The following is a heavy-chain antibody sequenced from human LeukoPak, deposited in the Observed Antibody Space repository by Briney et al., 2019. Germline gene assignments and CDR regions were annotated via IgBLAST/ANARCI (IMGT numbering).Heavy chain of an antibody. Sequence: GGSLRLSCAASGFTFSSYWMHWVRQAPGKGLVWVSRINSDGSSTSYADSVKGRFTISRDNAKNSLFLQMKSLRVEDTAFYYCVKDTAPEYYYDNSGYFQQWGQGALVTVSS. CDR2: INSDGSST. CDR1: GFTFSSYW. CDR3: VKDTAPEYYYDNSGYFQQ. V-gene: IGHV3-74*01. D-gene: IGHD3-22*01. J-gene: IGHJ1*01.